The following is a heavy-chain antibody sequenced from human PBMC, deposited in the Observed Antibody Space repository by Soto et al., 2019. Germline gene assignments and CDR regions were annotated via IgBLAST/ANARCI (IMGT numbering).Heavy chain of an antibody. CDR2: IIPIFGTA. J-gene: IGHJ1*01. CDR1: GGTFSSYA. Sequence: QVQLVQSGAEVKKPGSSVKVSCKASGGTFSSYAISWVRQAPGQGLEWMGGIIPIFGTANYAQKFQGRVTITADDSTSTAYMELRSLRSEDTAVYYCARMYYYDSSGYFEYFQHWGQGTLVTVSS. V-gene: IGHV1-69*12. CDR3: ARMYYYDSSGYFEYFQH. D-gene: IGHD3-22*01.